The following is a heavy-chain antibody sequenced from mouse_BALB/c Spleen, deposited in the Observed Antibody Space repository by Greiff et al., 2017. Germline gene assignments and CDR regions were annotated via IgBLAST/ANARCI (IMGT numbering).Heavy chain of an antibody. J-gene: IGHJ3*01. D-gene: IGHD4-1*01. CDR1: GSNIQDYY. Sequence: EVNLQEFGAELVRSGASVKFSCTALGSNIQDYYRHWVKRRIEQGLGWIGWIDLGTGDTEYAPRFQGKATMTADTSSNTAYLQLSSLASEDTAVYYCNAGSCNWEAWFACWGGRTLVAVSA. V-gene: IGHV14-4*02. CDR3: NAGSCNWEAWFAC. CDR2: IDLGTGDT.